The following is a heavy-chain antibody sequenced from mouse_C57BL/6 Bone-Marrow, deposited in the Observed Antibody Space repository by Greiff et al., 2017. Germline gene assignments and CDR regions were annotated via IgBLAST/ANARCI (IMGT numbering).Heavy chain of an antibody. D-gene: IGHD2-5*01. Sequence: VQLQQSGAELARPGASVKLSCTASGYTFTSYGISWVKQRTGQGLEWIGEIYPRSGNTYYNEKFKGKATLTADTSSSTAYMELRSLTSDDSAVYSGARSNYPYYAMDYWGQGTSVTVSS. CDR1: GYTFTSYG. V-gene: IGHV1-81*01. CDR2: IYPRSGNT. J-gene: IGHJ4*01. CDR3: ARSNYPYYAMDY.